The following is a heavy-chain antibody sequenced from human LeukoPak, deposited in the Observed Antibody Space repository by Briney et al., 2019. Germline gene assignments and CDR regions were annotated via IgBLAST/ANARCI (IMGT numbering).Heavy chain of an antibody. V-gene: IGHV4-4*07. J-gene: IGHJ3*02. CDR3: ARGREVLRYFDWSFDI. Sequence: PSETLSLTCTVSGGSISSYYWSWIRQPAGKGLEWIGRIYTSGSTNYNPSLKSRVTMSVDTSKNQFSLKLSSVTAADTAVYYCARGREVLRYFDWSFDIWGQGTMVTVSS. CDR2: IYTSGST. CDR1: GGSISSYY. D-gene: IGHD3-9*01.